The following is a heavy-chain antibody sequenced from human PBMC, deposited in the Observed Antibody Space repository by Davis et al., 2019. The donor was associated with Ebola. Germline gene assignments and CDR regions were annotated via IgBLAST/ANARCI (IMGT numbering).Heavy chain of an antibody. CDR3: ANSRVTRYGMDV. CDR1: GFTFDDYA. D-gene: IGHD4-11*01. Sequence: SLKISCAASGFTFDDYAMHWVRQAPGKGLEWVSGISWNSGSIGYADSVKGRFTISRDNAKNSLYLQMNSLRAEDTALYYCANSRVTRYGMDVWGQGTTVTVSS. V-gene: IGHV3-9*01. J-gene: IGHJ6*02. CDR2: ISWNSGSI.